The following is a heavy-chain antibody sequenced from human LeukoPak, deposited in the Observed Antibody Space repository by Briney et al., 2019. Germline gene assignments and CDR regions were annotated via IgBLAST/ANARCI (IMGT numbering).Heavy chain of an antibody. Sequence: SGGSLRLSCAASGFTFSTYWMSWVRQAPGKGLEWVANIKEDGSEKYYVDSMKGRFTISRDNAKNSLNLQMTSLRADDTAVYYCARDPRRKGGDWGDFDYWGQGTLVTVSS. V-gene: IGHV3-7*01. CDR1: GFTFSTYW. CDR3: ARDPRRKGGDWGDFDY. CDR2: IKEDGSEK. J-gene: IGHJ4*02. D-gene: IGHD2-21*02.